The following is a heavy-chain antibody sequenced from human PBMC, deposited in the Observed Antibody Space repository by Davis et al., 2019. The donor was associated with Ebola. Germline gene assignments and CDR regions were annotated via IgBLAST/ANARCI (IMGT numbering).Heavy chain of an antibody. CDR1: GYTFTSYA. Sequence: ASVKVSCKASGYTFTSYAMHWVRQAPGQRLEWMGWINAGNGDTKYSQKFQGRVTITRDTSASTAYMELSSLRSDDTAVYYCARCGGDGGSGSLDFDLWGRGTLVTVSS. CDR2: INAGNGDT. D-gene: IGHD2-21*01. J-gene: IGHJ2*01. CDR3: ARCGGDGGSGSLDFDL. V-gene: IGHV1-3*01.